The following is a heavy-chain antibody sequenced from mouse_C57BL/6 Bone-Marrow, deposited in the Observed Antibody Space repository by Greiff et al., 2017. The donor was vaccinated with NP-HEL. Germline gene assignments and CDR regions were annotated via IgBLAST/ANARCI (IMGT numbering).Heavy chain of an antibody. Sequence: VQLQQSGAELVKPGASVKMSCKASGYTFTSYWITWVKQRPGQGLEWIGDIYPGSGSTNYNEKFKSKATLTVDTSSSTAYMQLSSLTSEDSAVYYCAGGGNYWFADWGQGTLVTVSA. CDR3: AGGGNYWFAD. V-gene: IGHV1-55*01. CDR2: IYPGSGST. D-gene: IGHD2-1*01. CDR1: GYTFTSYW. J-gene: IGHJ3*01.